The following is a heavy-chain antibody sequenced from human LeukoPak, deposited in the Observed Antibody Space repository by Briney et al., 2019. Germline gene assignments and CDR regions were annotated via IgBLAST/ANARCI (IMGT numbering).Heavy chain of an antibody. CDR3: ARVPALDYGDSQGPFDY. V-gene: IGHV1-46*01. J-gene: IGHJ4*02. Sequence: SVKVSCKASGYTFTSYYMHWVRQAPGQGLEWIGIINPSGGSTSYAQKFQGRVTMTRDTSTSTVYMELSSLRSEDTAVYYCARVPALDYGDSQGPFDYWGQGTLVTVSS. CDR2: INPSGGST. D-gene: IGHD4-17*01. CDR1: GYTFTSYY.